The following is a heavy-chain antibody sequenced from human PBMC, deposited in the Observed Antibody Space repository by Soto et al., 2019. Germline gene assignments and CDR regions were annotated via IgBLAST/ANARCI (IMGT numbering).Heavy chain of an antibody. Sequence: QITLKESGPTLAKPTQTLTLTCTFTGFSLTTSGVGVGWMLQSPGKALEWLGLIFWDDDTRYKPSLQNRLTITKETSRSQVVLTMHNMGPRDTATYDSGRRVYVTYGLWGQGARVTVSS. CDR2: IFWDDDT. V-gene: IGHV2-5*02. CDR3: GRRVYVTYGL. CDR1: GFSLTTSGVG. J-gene: IGHJ4*02. D-gene: IGHD3-10*02.